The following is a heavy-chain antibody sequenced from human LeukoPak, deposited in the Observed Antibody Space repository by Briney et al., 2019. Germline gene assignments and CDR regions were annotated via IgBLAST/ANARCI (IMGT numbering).Heavy chain of an antibody. Sequence: GSLRLSCAVSGFTFSGFSMSWSRQAPGKGLEWVASINSDGSEGYYADVVKGRFTISRDNAKNSLYLQINSLRAEDTAVYYCARSSYSSSSSVWGQGTMVTVSS. CDR3: ARSSYSSSSSV. V-gene: IGHV3-7*03. CDR2: INSDGSEG. J-gene: IGHJ3*01. D-gene: IGHD6-6*01. CDR1: GFTFSGFS.